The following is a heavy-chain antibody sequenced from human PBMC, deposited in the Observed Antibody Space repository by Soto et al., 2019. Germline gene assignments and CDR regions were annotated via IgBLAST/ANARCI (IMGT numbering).Heavy chain of an antibody. CDR1: GYSFSSYW. Sequence: ESLKLSCKGSGYSFSSYWISWVRQMPGKGPEWMGRIDPSDSYTNYSPSFRGHVTISADKSISTAYLHWSSLKASDTAMFYCARHYCSSTSCSLNFDHWGQGTLVTVSS. CDR3: ARHYCSSTSCSLNFDH. D-gene: IGHD2-2*01. J-gene: IGHJ4*02. CDR2: IDPSDSYT. V-gene: IGHV5-10-1*01.